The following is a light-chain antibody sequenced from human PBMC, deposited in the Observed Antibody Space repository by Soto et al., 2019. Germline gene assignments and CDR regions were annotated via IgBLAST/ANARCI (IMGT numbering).Light chain of an antibody. CDR1: QSISSE. CDR3: QRGRNWPLA. J-gene: IGKJ2*01. Sequence: EIAMTQSPATLSVSPGESATLSCRASQSISSEVAWYQQKPGQPPRLLIYGASTRATGVPARSTGSGSGSDFTLNISGRQSGDFAVDSCQRGRNWPLAFGQGTRLEL. V-gene: IGKV3-15*01. CDR2: GAS.